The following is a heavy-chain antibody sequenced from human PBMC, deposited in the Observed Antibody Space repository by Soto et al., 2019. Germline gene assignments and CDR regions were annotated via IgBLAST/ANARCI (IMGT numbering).Heavy chain of an antibody. J-gene: IGHJ4*02. V-gene: IGHV3-23*01. D-gene: IGHD2-2*01. CDR2: ISGSGGST. Sequence: GGSLRLSCAASGFTFSSYAMSWVRQAPGKGLEWVSAISGSGGSTYYADSVKGRFTISRDNSKNTLYLQMNSLRAEDTAVYYCAKIRYPNCSSTSCYDGPYYFDYWGQGTLVTVSS. CDR1: GFTFSSYA. CDR3: AKIRYPNCSSTSCYDGPYYFDY.